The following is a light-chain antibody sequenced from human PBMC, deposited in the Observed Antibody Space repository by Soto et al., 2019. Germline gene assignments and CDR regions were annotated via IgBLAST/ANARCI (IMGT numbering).Light chain of an antibody. CDR3: QDYNNYSWT. CDR1: QSISTW. J-gene: IGKJ1*01. CDR2: DAS. Sequence: DIQMTQSPSTLSASVGDRVTITCRASQSISTWLAWYQHKPGKAPKLLIYDASNLERGVPSRFSGSGSGTEFTLTISSLQADDFAPNYCQDYNNYSWTFCQGTKVQIK. V-gene: IGKV1-5*01.